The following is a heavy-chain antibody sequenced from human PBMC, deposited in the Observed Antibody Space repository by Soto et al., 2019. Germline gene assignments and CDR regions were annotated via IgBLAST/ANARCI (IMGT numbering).Heavy chain of an antibody. CDR2: IYYSGST. CDR3: ARRGITFGGVIVFPNWFDP. CDR1: GGSISSSSYY. J-gene: IGHJ5*02. D-gene: IGHD3-16*02. V-gene: IGHV4-39*01. Sequence: SETLSLTCTVPGGSISSSSYYWGWIRQPPGKGLEWIGSIYYSGSTYYNPSLKSRVTISVDTSKNQFSLKLSSVTAADTAVYYCARRGITFGGVIVFPNWFDPWGQGTLVTVSS.